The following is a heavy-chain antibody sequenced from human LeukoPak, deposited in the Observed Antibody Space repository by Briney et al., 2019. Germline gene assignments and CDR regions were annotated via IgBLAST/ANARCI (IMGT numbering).Heavy chain of an antibody. CDR2: IKHNGSET. D-gene: IGHD3-22*01. CDR3: ARGAYYYED. J-gene: IGHJ4*02. Sequence: GGSLRLSCAASRFTFSSYWMSWVRQAPGKGLEWVANIKHNGSETYYVDSVKGRFTVSRDNARNSLYLQMNSLRAEDTAVYYCARGAYYYEDWGQGTLVTVSS. V-gene: IGHV3-7*01. CDR1: RFTFSSYW.